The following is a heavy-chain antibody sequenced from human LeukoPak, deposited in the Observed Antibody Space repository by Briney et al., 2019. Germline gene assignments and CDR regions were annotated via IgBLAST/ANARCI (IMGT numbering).Heavy chain of an antibody. CDR2: INHSGST. CDR1: GGSFSGYY. V-gene: IGHV4-34*01. J-gene: IGHJ5*02. Sequence: PSETLSLTCAVYGGSFSGYYLSWLRQPPGKGLDGIGEINHSGSTNYNPSLKSRVTISVDTSKNQFSLKLSSVTAADTAVYYCAGSTVTPPYNWFDPWGQGTLVTVSS. D-gene: IGHD4-17*01. CDR3: AGSTVTPPYNWFDP.